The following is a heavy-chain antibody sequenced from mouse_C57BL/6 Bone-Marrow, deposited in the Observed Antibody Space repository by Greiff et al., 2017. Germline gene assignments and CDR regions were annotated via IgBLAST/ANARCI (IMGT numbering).Heavy chain of an antibody. CDR3: ARYIADSPDY. Sequence: EVQLVESGGGLVQPGGSLSLSCAASGFTFTDYYMSWVRQPPGKALEWLGFIRNKANGYTTEYSASVKGRFTISRDNSQSILYLQMNALRAEDSATYYCARYIADSPDYWGQGTTLTVSS. CDR2: IRNKANGYTT. J-gene: IGHJ2*01. CDR1: GFTFTDYY. D-gene: IGHD1-1*01. V-gene: IGHV7-3*01.